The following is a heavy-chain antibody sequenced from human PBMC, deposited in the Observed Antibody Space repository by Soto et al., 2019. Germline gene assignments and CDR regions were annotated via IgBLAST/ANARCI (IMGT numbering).Heavy chain of an antibody. Sequence: SETLSLTCHVSGGTMSGYYWHWVQQPAGKGLEWIGRIYSSGNTKYNPSLQSRVTMSLDTSNNQFSLRLTSVTAADTAVYYCARGQRFSDWFDPWGQGTLVTVSS. CDR3: ARGQRFSDWFDP. J-gene: IGHJ5*02. D-gene: IGHD3-3*01. CDR2: IYSSGNT. CDR1: GGTMSGYY. V-gene: IGHV4-4*07.